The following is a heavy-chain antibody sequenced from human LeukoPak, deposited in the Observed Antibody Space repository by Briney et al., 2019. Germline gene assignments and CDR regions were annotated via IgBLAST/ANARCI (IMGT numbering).Heavy chain of an antibody. CDR1: GFTFRTHA. D-gene: IGHD2-2*01. V-gene: IGHV3-23*01. CDR3: APRPDAAMVPDSY. J-gene: IGHJ4*02. Sequence: GGSLRLSCAASGFTFRTHAMIWVRQSPGKGLEWVSAISSSGGDTYYADSVKGRFTISRDNSKNTLYLQMNSLRAEDTAVYYCAPRPDAAMVPDSYWGQGTLVTVYS. CDR2: ISSSGGDT.